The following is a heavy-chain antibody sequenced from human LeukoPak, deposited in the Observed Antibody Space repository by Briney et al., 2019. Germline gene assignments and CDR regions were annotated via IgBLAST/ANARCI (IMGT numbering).Heavy chain of an antibody. D-gene: IGHD3-22*01. Sequence: PGGSLRLSCEVSGINFRTSVMHWVRQAPGKGLEFVSGISDNGAGTFYANSVKDRFTISRDNSKNTLYLQMDSLRHEDMAMYYCAREGHSSGYCGAFDIWGQGTMVTVSS. CDR1: GINFRTSV. V-gene: IGHV3-64*01. CDR3: AREGHSSGYCGAFDI. J-gene: IGHJ3*02. CDR2: ISDNGAGT.